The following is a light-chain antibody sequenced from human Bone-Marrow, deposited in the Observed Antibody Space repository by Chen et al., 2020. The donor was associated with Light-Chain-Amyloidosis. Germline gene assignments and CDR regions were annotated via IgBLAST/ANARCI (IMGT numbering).Light chain of an antibody. CDR2: DDS. Sequence: SYVLTQPSSVSVAPGQTATIACGGNNIGSTSVHWYQQTPGQAPLLVVYDDSDRPSGIPERLSGSNCGNTATLTISRVEAGDEADYYCQVWHRSSDRPVFGGGTKLTVL. V-gene: IGLV3-21*02. J-gene: IGLJ3*02. CDR3: QVWHRSSDRPV. CDR1: NIGSTS.